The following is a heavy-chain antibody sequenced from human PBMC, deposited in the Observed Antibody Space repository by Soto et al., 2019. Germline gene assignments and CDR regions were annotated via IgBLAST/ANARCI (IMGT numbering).Heavy chain of an antibody. CDR1: GGSISSSNW. V-gene: IGHV4-4*02. D-gene: IGHD5-18*01. J-gene: IGHJ4*02. Sequence: TLSLTCAVSGGSISSSNWWSWVRQPPGKGLEWIGEIYHSGSTNYNPSLKSRVTISVDKSKNQFSLKLSSVTAADTAVYYCARGRGYSYGYLYSWGQGTLVTVSS. CDR2: IYHSGST. CDR3: ARGRGYSYGYLYS.